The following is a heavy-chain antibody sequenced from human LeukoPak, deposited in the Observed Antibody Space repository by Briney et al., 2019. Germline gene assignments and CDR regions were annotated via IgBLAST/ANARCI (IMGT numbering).Heavy chain of an antibody. CDR2: IYLSEST. D-gene: IGHD2-15*01. CDR3: ARQTVLPATHFDF. V-gene: IGHV4-39*01. CDR1: GGSFNSSSFF. J-gene: IGHJ4*02. Sequence: SETLSLTCTVSGGSFNSSSFFWGWIRQPPGKGLEWIGSIYLSESTLYTPSLKSRLIMSVDTSKNQFSLKLPSVTAADTAMYYCARQTVLPATHFDFWGQGTLVTVS.